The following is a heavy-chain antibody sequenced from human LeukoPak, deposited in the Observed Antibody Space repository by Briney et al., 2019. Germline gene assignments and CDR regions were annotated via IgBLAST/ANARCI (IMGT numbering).Heavy chain of an antibody. J-gene: IGHJ6*02. D-gene: IGHD3-3*01. Sequence: GGSLRLSCAASEFTFSSYRMTWVRQAPGKGLEWVANIKQDGSEKYYVDSVKGRFTISRDNAKNSLYLQMNSLRAEDTAVYYCARCTGVVAPYYYYYGMDVWGQGTAVTVSS. CDR1: EFTFSSYR. V-gene: IGHV3-7*01. CDR2: IKQDGSEK. CDR3: ARCTGVVAPYYYYYGMDV.